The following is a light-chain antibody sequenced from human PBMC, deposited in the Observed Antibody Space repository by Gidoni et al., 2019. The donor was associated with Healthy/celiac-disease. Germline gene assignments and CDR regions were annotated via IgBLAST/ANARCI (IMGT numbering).Light chain of an antibody. CDR3: QQYDNLPLT. CDR1: QDISHY. CDR2: DAS. Sequence: DIQMTQSPSSLSASVGDRVTITCQASQDISHYFNWYQQKPGKAPKLLIYDASNLETGVPSRFSGSGSGTDYTFTISSLQPEDIATYYCQQYDNLPLTFGGGTKVEIK. V-gene: IGKV1-33*01. J-gene: IGKJ4*01.